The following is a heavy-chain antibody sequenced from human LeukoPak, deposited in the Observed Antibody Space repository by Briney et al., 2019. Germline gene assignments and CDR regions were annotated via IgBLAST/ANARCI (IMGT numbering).Heavy chain of an antibody. J-gene: IGHJ4*02. CDR3: ARRYFDWSTFDY. Sequence: PSETLSLTCTVSGGSISGYYWSWIRQPPGKGLECIGYIFYGGSTNYNPSLKSRVTMSVDTSKNQFSLKLSSVTAADTAVYYCARRYFDWSTFDYWGQGTLVTVSS. CDR1: GGSISGYY. D-gene: IGHD3-9*01. V-gene: IGHV4-59*08. CDR2: IFYGGST.